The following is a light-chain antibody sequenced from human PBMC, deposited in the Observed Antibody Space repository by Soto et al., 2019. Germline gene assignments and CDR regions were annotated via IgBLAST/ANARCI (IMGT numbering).Light chain of an antibody. CDR1: QDIGTW. CDR2: RAS. Sequence: DIQMTQSPSTLSASVGDRVTITCRASQDIGTWLAWYQQKPEKAPEVLIYRASHLESGVPSRFSASGSGTEFSLTINSLQADDFATYYCQQYHIYSWTFGQGTKVDIK. CDR3: QQYHIYSWT. J-gene: IGKJ1*01. V-gene: IGKV1-5*03.